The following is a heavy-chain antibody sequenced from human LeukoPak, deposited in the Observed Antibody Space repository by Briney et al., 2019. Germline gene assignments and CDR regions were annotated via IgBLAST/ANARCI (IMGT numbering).Heavy chain of an antibody. J-gene: IGHJ4*02. CDR2: INPNSGGT. D-gene: IGHD3-10*01. V-gene: IGHV1-2*02. CDR1: GYAFTVYN. CDR3: ARERDYGSGIFDY. Sequence: GASVKVTCKASGYAFTVYNMHWVRHAPGQGLEWMGWINPNSGGTNYAQKFPGRVTMTRDTSISTAYMELNRLSADDTAVYYGARERDYGSGIFDYWGQGTLVTVSS.